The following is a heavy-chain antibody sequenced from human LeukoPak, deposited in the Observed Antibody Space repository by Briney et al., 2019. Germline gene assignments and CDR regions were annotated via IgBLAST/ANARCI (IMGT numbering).Heavy chain of an antibody. CDR2: ISGSGGST. Sequence: GGSLRLSCAASGFTFSSYAMSWVRQAPGKGLEWVSAISGSGGSTYYADSVKGRFTISRDNSKNTLYLQMNSLRAEDTAVYYCAKSGWFGELYYSDYWGQGTLVTVSS. J-gene: IGHJ4*02. V-gene: IGHV3-23*01. CDR1: GFTFSSYA. CDR3: AKSGWFGELYYSDY. D-gene: IGHD3-10*01.